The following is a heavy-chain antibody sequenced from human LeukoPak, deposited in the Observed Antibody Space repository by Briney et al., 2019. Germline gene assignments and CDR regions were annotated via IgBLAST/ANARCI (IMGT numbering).Heavy chain of an antibody. Sequence: GGSLRLSCAASGFSFSSYWMHWVPKAPGKGLVWVSRINGDGSSTRYADSVKGRFTISRDNAKNTLYLQMNSLRAEDTAVYYCARGGLNALDAFDIWGQGTLVTVCS. J-gene: IGHJ3*02. V-gene: IGHV3-74*01. D-gene: IGHD3/OR15-3a*01. CDR3: ARGGLNALDAFDI. CDR2: INGDGSST. CDR1: GFSFSSYW.